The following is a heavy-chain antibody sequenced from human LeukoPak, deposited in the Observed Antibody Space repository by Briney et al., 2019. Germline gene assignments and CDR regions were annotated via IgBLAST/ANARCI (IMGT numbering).Heavy chain of an antibody. CDR1: GGTFSSYA. CDR2: IIPILGIA. V-gene: IGHV1-69*04. Sequence: SVKVSCKASGGTFSSYAISWVRQAPGQGLEWMGRIIPILGIANYAQKFQGRVTITADKSTSTAYMELSSLRSEDTAVYYCARDGAVAGLQGWFDPWGQGTLVTVSS. CDR3: ARDGAVAGLQGWFDP. D-gene: IGHD6-19*01. J-gene: IGHJ5*02.